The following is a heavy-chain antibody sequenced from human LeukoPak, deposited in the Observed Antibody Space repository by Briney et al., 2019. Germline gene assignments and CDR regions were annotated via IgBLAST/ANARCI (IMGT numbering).Heavy chain of an antibody. CDR2: IIPTFGTA. CDR3: ARGAAAGLVFDY. D-gene: IGHD6-13*01. CDR1: GGTFSSYA. V-gene: IGHV1-69*06. J-gene: IGHJ4*02. Sequence: GASVKVSCKASGGTFSSYAINWVRQAPGQGLEWMGGIIPTFGTANYAQKFQGRVTITADKSTSTAYMELSSLRSEDTAVYYCARGAAAGLVFDYWGQGTLVTVSS.